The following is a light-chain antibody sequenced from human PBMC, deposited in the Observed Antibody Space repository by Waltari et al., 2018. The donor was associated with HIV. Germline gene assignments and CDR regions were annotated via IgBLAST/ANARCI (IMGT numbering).Light chain of an antibody. J-gene: IGKJ2*01. Sequence: DIVMTQSPDSFTVSLGGRANINCKSNQTLFYSSTNKNYLAWYQQKPRQPPKLLIYWASSRESGVPERFIGSGSVTNFSLTITSLQAEDVAIYYCQQYFNTPYTFGRGTKVEI. V-gene: IGKV4-1*01. CDR1: QTLFYSSTNKNY. CDR2: WAS. CDR3: QQYFNTPYT.